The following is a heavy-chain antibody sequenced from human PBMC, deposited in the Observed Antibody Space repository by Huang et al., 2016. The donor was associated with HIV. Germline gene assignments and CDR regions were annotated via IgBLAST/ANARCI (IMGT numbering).Heavy chain of an antibody. CDR1: GYNFTSYG. D-gene: IGHD3-22*01. V-gene: IGHV1-18*01. CDR3: ARDPKYHRIGYYRQRRGIDI. J-gene: IGHJ3*02. Sequence: QIQLMQSGPELKQPGASVKVSCKASGYNFTSYGIPWVRQAPGQGSEWRGWSRRSSGDTEYAQKFQGRVTLTTDTSTNIADMELRSLRSDDTAKYYCARDPKYHRIGYYRQRRGIDIWGQGTMVIVSS. CDR2: SRRSSGDT.